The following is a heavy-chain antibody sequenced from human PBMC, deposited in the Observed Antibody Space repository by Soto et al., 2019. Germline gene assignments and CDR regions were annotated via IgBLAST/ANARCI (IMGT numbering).Heavy chain of an antibody. D-gene: IGHD5-12*01. Sequence: SETLSLTCTVSGGSVSRGSFYWSWIRLPPGKGLEWIGYFYDSGSTNYNPSLRSRVTMSVDTSKNQFSLKLSSVTAADTAVYYCAASAPPATNYYYAMDVWGQGTTVTVSS. V-gene: IGHV4-61*01. CDR2: FYDSGST. CDR3: AASAPPATNYYYAMDV. CDR1: GGSVSRGSFY. J-gene: IGHJ6*02.